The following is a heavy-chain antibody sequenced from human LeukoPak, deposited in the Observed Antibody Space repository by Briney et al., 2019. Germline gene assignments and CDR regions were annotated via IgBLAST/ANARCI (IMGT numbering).Heavy chain of an antibody. J-gene: IGHJ5*02. V-gene: IGHV4-4*02. Sequence: SGTLSLTCAVSGGSISSSNWWSWIRQPPGKGLEWIGEIDHSGTTNYIPSLKSRVSISIDTSKNHFSLRLSSVTAADTAVYYCARHTRYTWKDLWGQGTLVTVSS. D-gene: IGHD3-16*02. CDR3: ARHTRYTWKDL. CDR2: IDHSGTT. CDR1: GGSISSSNW.